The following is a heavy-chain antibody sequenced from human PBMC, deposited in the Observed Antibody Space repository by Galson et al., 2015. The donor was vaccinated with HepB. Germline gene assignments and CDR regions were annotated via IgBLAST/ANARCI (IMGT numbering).Heavy chain of an antibody. Sequence: SCKASGYTFTSYAMHWVRQAPGQRLEWMGWINAGNGNTKYSQKFQGRVTITRDTSASTAYMELSSLRSEDTAVYYCARGRAGGYFDYWGQGTLVTVSS. CDR1: GYTFTSYA. D-gene: IGHD3-10*01. V-gene: IGHV1-3*01. CDR2: INAGNGNT. J-gene: IGHJ4*02. CDR3: ARGRAGGYFDY.